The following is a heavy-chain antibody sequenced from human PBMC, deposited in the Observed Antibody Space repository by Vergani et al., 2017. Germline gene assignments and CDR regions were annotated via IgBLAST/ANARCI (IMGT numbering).Heavy chain of an antibody. CDR1: GFTFSSYG. J-gene: IGHJ4*02. CDR2: IRYDGSNK. V-gene: IGHV3-30*02. D-gene: IGHD3-22*01. CDR3: AKDHIEDYYDSSGSPRLFDY. Sequence: QVQLVESGGGVVQPGGSLRLSCAASGFTFSSYGMHWVRQAPGKGLEWVAFIRYDGSNKYYADSVKGRFTISRDNSKNTLYLQMNSLRAEDTAVYYCAKDHIEDYYDSSGSPRLFDYWGQGTLVTVSS.